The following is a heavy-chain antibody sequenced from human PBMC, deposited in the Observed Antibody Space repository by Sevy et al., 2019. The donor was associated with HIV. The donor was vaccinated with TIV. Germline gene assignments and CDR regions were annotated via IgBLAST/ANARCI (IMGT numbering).Heavy chain of an antibody. V-gene: IGHV3-23*01. D-gene: IGHD2-21*01. Sequence: GGYLRLSCAASGFTFSKSPFSWVRQAPGKALEWISSINTASSAFYADSVKGRFSISRDNSMDRLFLQMNSLRAEDTALYYCAQRIAWHWYFDLWGRGTLVTVSS. CDR3: AQRIAWHWYFDL. CDR2: INTASSA. J-gene: IGHJ2*01. CDR1: GFTFSKSP.